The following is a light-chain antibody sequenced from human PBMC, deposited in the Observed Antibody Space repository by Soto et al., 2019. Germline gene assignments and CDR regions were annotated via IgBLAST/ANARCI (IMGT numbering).Light chain of an antibody. CDR1: SSNIGSNT. CDR3: AAWDDSLNGLV. V-gene: IGLV1-44*01. CDR2: SNN. J-gene: IGLJ2*01. Sequence: QSVLTQPPSASGTPGQRVTISCSGSSSNIGSNTVNWYQQFPGTAPKLLIYSNNQRPSGVPDRFSGSKSGTSASLAISGLQSDDEADCYCAAWDDSLNGLVFGGGTKLTVL.